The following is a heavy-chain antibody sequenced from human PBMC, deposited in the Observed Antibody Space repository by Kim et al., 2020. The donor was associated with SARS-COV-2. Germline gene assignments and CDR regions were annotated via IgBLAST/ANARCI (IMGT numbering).Heavy chain of an antibody. D-gene: IGHD5-18*01. J-gene: IGHJ4*02. CDR2: ISYDGSNK. CDR3: ARDRDVDTLFLLVLDLGIY. V-gene: IGHV3-30-3*01. CDR1: GFTFSSYA. Sequence: GGSLRLSCAASGFTFSSYAMHWVRQAPGKGLEWVAVISYDGSNKYYADSVKGRFTISRDNSKNTLYLQMNSLRAEDTAVYYCARDRDVDTLFLLVLDLGIYWGQGTLVTVSS.